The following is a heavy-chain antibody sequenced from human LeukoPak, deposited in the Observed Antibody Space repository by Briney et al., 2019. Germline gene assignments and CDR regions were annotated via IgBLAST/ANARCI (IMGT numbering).Heavy chain of an antibody. CDR3: ATTYSYTSGGYDY. J-gene: IGHJ4*02. Sequence: PSETLSLTCTVSGGSISSSRYHWGWIRQPPGKGLEWIGSIYYSGTTFYNPSLKSRVTISVDTSKNQFSLEVSSVTAADTAVYYCATTYSYTSGGYDYWGQGTLVTVSS. CDR1: GGSISSSRYH. V-gene: IGHV4-39*01. CDR2: IYYSGTT. D-gene: IGHD5-18*01.